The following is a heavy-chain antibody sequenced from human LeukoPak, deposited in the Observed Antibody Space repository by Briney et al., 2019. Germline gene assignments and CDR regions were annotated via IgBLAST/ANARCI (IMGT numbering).Heavy chain of an antibody. V-gene: IGHV3-7*01. Sequence: GGSLRLSCAASGFTFSSYWMSWVRQAPGKGLEWVANIKQDGSEKYYVDSVKGRFTISRDNAKNSLYLQMNSLRAEDTAVYYCARGEDDFWSGPTSYYFDYWGQGTLVTVSS. CDR3: ARGEDDFWSGPTSYYFDY. CDR1: GFTFSSYW. D-gene: IGHD3-3*01. CDR2: IKQDGSEK. J-gene: IGHJ4*02.